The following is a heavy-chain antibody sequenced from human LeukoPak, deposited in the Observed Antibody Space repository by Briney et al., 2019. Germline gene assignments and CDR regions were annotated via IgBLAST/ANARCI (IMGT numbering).Heavy chain of an antibody. CDR3: AGTTVTTPRDFDY. J-gene: IGHJ4*02. CDR1: GFTVSSNS. Sequence: GGSLRLSCTVSGFTVSSNSMSWVRQAPGKGLEWVSFIYSDNTHYSDSVKGRFTISRDNAKNSLYLQLNSLRAEDTAVYYCAGTTVTTPRDFDYWGQGTLVTVSS. CDR2: IYSDNT. V-gene: IGHV3-53*01. D-gene: IGHD4-17*01.